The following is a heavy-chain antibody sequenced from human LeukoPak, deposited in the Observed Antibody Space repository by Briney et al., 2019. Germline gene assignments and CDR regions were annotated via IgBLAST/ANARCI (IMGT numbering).Heavy chain of an antibody. CDR3: AKDWAPRDHPYFDY. Sequence: GGSLRLSCAASGFTFSSYGMHWVRQAPGKGLEWVAFIRYDGSNKYYADSVKGRSTISRDNSKNTLYLQMNSLRAEDTAVYYCAKDWAPRDHPYFDYWGRGTLVTVSS. D-gene: IGHD1-14*01. CDR1: GFTFSSYG. J-gene: IGHJ4*02. V-gene: IGHV3-30*02. CDR2: IRYDGSNK.